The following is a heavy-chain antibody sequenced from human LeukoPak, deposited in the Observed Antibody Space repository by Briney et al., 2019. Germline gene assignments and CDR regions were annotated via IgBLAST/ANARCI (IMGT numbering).Heavy chain of an antibody. CDR3: AKDIQGSY. Sequence: PGRSLRLSSAASGLTPSSYATSWVRQAPGKGLEWVSLVSSSGANTYYADSVKGRFTISRDNSKNTLYLQMNSLRAEDTAIYYCAKDIQGSYWGQGTLVTVSS. V-gene: IGHV3-23*01. CDR1: GLTPSSYA. J-gene: IGHJ4*02. D-gene: IGHD2-21*01. CDR2: VSSSGANT.